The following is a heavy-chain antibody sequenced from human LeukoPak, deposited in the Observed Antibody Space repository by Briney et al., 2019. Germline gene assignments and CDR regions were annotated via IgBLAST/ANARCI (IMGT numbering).Heavy chain of an antibody. J-gene: IGHJ3*02. CDR1: GGTFSSYA. V-gene: IGHV1-69*01. Sequence: GASVKVSCKASGGTFSSYAISWVRQAPGQGLEWMGGIIPIFGTANYAQKFQGRVTITADESTSTAYMELSSLRSEDTAVYYCARAGRPRRSYAFDIWGQGTMVTVSS. CDR3: ARAGRPRRSYAFDI. CDR2: IIPIFGTA.